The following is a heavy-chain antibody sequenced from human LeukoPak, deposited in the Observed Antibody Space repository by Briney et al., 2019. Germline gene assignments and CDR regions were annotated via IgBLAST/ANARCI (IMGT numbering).Heavy chain of an antibody. CDR1: GGSINTPNYY. J-gene: IGHJ5*02. D-gene: IGHD5-24*01. CDR2: IFYSGGT. CDR3: AREKMATHDFATS. Sequence: PSETLSLTCTVSGGSINTPNYYWGWIRQTPGKGLEWIGNIFYSGGTYYSPSLTSRVTISLDTSRNQFSLKLSSVTAADTAVYYCAREKMATHDFATSWGQGTLVTVSS. V-gene: IGHV4-39*07.